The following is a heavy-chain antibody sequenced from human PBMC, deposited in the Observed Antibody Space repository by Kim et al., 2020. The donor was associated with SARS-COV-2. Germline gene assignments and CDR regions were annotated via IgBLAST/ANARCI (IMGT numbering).Heavy chain of an antibody. V-gene: IGHV3-13*01. CDR1: GFTFSSYD. CDR3: ARDFCVTMIVVVITIYYYYGMDV. Sequence: GGSLRLSCAASGFTFSSYDMHWVRQATGKGLEWVSAIGTAGDTYYPGSVKGRFTISRENAKNSLYLQMNSLRAGDTAVYYCARDFCVTMIVVVITIYYYYGMDVWGQGTTVTVSS. J-gene: IGHJ6*02. CDR2: IGTAGDT. D-gene: IGHD3-22*01.